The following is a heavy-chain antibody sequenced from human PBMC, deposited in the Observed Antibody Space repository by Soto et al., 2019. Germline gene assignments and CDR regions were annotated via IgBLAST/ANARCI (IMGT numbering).Heavy chain of an antibody. CDR2: ISGSGGST. Sequence: LRLSCAASGFTFSSYAMSWVRQAPGKGLEWVSAISGSGGSTYYADSVKGRFTISRDNSKNTLYLQMNSLRAEDTAVYYCAKDTYDSSGYYYVGAFDIWGQGTMVTVSS. CDR1: GFTFSSYA. J-gene: IGHJ3*02. D-gene: IGHD3-22*01. CDR3: AKDTYDSSGYYYVGAFDI. V-gene: IGHV3-23*01.